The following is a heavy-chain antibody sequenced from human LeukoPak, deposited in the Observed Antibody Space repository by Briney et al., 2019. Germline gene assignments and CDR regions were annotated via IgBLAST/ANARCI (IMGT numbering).Heavy chain of an antibody. D-gene: IGHD4-17*01. Sequence: PGGSLRLSCAASGFTFSSYWMSWVRQAPGKGLEWVANIKQDGSEKYYVDSMKGRFTISRDNAKNSPYLQMNSRRAEDTAVYYCARVLWNGDYPRFDYWGQGTLVTVSS. CDR3: ARVLWNGDYPRFDY. V-gene: IGHV3-7*01. CDR1: GFTFSSYW. CDR2: IKQDGSEK. J-gene: IGHJ4*02.